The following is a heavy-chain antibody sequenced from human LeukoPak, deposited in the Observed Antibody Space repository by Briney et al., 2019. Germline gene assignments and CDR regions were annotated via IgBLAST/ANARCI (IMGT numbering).Heavy chain of an antibody. D-gene: IGHD1-14*01. J-gene: IGHJ5*02. V-gene: IGHV4-34*01. CDR3: ASSPHFFRTHKRPNWFDP. CDR1: GGSFSGYY. CDR2: INHSGST. Sequence: SETLSLTCAAYGGSFSGYYWSWIRQPPEKGLEWIGEINHSGSTNYNPSLKSRVTISVDTSKNQFSLKLSSVTAADTAVYYCASSPHFFRTHKRPNWFDPWGQGTLVTVSS.